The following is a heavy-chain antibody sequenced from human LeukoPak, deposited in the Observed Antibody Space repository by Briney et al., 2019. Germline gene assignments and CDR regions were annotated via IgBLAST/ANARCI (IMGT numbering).Heavy chain of an antibody. CDR2: INHSGST. Sequence: PSETLSLTCAVYGGSFSGYYWSWIRQPPGKGLEWIGEINHSGSTSYNPSLKSRVTISVDTSKNQFSLKLSSVTAADTAVYYCARIYKQYCSGGSCYHYYYGMDVWGQGTTVTVSS. D-gene: IGHD2-15*01. CDR1: GGSFSGYY. V-gene: IGHV4-34*01. CDR3: ARIYKQYCSGGSCYHYYYGMDV. J-gene: IGHJ6*02.